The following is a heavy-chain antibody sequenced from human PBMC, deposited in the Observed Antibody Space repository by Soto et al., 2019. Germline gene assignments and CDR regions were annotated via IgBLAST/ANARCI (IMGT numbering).Heavy chain of an antibody. J-gene: IGHJ6*02. CDR3: AREGDYSALDV. D-gene: IGHD2-15*01. V-gene: IGHV4-61*01. CDR1: GGSVSSGSYY. Sequence: QVQLQESGPGLVKPSETLSLTCTVSGGSVSSGSYYWSWIRQPPGKGLEWIGYTYYSGSTNYNPPLKSRVTISVDTSKNQFSLKLSSVTAADTAVYYCAREGDYSALDVWGQGTTVTVSS. CDR2: TYYSGST.